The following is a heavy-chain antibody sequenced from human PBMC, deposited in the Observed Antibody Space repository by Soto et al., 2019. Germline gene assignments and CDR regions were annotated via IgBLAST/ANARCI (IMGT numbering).Heavy chain of an antibody. CDR2: ISGSGGTT. CDR1: GFTFYSYA. D-gene: IGHD1-7*01. J-gene: IGHJ4*02. V-gene: IGHV3-23*01. CDR3: AKAHSFVELTPFDY. Sequence: PGGSLRLSCAASGFTFYSYAMTWVRQAPGKGLEWVSSISGSGGTTYYADSVKGRFTISRDSSKNTLYLQMNSLRTEDTAVYYCAKAHSFVELTPFDYWGQGSLVTVSS.